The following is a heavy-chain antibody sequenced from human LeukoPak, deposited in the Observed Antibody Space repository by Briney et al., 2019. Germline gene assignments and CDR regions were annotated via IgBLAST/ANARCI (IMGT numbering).Heavy chain of an antibody. J-gene: IGHJ4*02. CDR2: ISSSGSAT. CDR3: ARESRYSHDY. D-gene: IGHD5-18*01. CDR1: GFTLSDYY. Sequence: PGGSLRLSCAASGFTLSDYYMSWIRQAPGKGLEWVSYISSSGSATYYADSVKGRLTISRDNPKNSLYLQMNSLRADDTAVYYCARESRYSHDYWGQGTLVTVSS. V-gene: IGHV3-11*04.